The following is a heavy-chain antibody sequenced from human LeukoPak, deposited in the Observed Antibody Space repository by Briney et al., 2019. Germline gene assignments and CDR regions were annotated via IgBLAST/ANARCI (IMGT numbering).Heavy chain of an antibody. CDR3: ARGIAARHSDY. CDR2: MNPNSGNT. D-gene: IGHD6-6*01. CDR1: GYTFTSYD. V-gene: IGHV1-8*01. J-gene: IGHJ4*02. Sequence: ASVKVSCKASGYTFTSYDINWVRQATGQGLEWMGWMNPNSGNTGYAQKFQGRVTMTRNTSISTAYMELSRLRSDDTAVYYCARGIAARHSDYWGQGTLVTVSS.